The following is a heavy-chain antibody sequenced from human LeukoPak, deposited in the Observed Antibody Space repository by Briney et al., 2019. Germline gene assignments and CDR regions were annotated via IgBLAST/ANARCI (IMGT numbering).Heavy chain of an antibody. CDR1: GFTFSSYW. V-gene: IGHV3-74*01. D-gene: IGHD1-26*01. CDR3: ASLKGVGATAIDY. Sequence: GGSLRLSCAVSGFTFSSYWMHWVRQAPGKGLVWVSRINSDGSSTNYADPVKGRFTISRDNAKNTLYLQMNSLRAEDTAVYYCASLKGVGATAIDYWGQGTLVTVSS. CDR2: INSDGSST. J-gene: IGHJ4*02.